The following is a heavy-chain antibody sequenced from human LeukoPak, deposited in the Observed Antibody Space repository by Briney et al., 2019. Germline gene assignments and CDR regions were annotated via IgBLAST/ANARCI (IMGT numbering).Heavy chain of an antibody. CDR1: GFTLSSYG. D-gene: IGHD3-22*01. V-gene: IGHV3-23*01. J-gene: IGHJ1*01. CDR2: ISGGGGST. Sequence: GGSLRLSCAASGFTLSSYGMSWVRRAPGKGREWVSGISGGGGSTYHADSVKGRFTISRENSKNTLYLQMHSLRAEDQAVYCCERDGYQDSSGPLLYFQHWGQGTMVTVSS. CDR3: ERDGYQDSSGPLLYFQH.